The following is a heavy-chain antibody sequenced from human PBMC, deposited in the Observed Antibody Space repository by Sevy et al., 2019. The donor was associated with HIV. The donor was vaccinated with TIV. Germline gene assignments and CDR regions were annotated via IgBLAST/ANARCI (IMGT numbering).Heavy chain of an antibody. CDR2: ISYDGVNK. CDR1: GFTFHTYA. D-gene: IGHD2-8*01. J-gene: IGHJ4*02. Sequence: GGSLRLSCAASGFTFHTYAVLWVRQAPGEGLEWLTLISYDGVNKYYADSVKGRFTISRDNSKNTLYLQMDSLRVEDTALYYCARVAVEYCTNDCYHRFDHWGQGTLVTVSS. CDR3: ARVAVEYCTNDCYHRFDH. V-gene: IGHV3-30-3*01.